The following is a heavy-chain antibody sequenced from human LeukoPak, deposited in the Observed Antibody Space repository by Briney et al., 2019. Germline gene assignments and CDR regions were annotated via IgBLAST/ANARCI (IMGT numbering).Heavy chain of an antibody. J-gene: IGHJ4*02. CDR3: ARASIAARLVYYFDY. CDR2: INPNSGGT. V-gene: IGHV1-2*02. D-gene: IGHD6-6*01. Sequence: ASVKASCKASGYIFTYYYMHWVRQAPGQELEWMGWINPNSGGTNYAQRFQGRVTMTRDTSISTAYMELSRLRSDDTAVYYCARASIAARLVYYFDYWGQGTLVTVSS. CDR1: GYIFTYYY.